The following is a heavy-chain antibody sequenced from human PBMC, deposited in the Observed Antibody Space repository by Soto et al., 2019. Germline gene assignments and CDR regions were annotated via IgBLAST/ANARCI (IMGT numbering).Heavy chain of an antibody. CDR3: AIVAHWGILTGIDY. V-gene: IGHV3-21*01. D-gene: IGHD3-9*01. J-gene: IGHJ4*02. CDR1: GFTFSSYS. CDR2: ISSSSSYI. Sequence: EVQLVESGGGLVKPGGSLRLSGAASGFTFSSYSMNWVRQAPGKGLEWVSSISSSSSYIYYADSVKGRFTISRDNAKNSLYLQMNSLRAEDTAVYYCAIVAHWGILTGIDYWGQGTLVTVSS.